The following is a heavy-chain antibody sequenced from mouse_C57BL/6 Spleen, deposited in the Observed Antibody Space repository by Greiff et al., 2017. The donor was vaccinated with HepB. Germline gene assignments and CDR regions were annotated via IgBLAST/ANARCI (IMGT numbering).Heavy chain of an antibody. V-gene: IGHV5-9-1*02. CDR3: TRDRGQLRDGPFAY. Sequence: EVKLMESGEGLVKPGGSLKLSCAASGFTFSSYAMSWVRQTPEKRLEWVAYISSGGDYIYYADTVKGRFTISRDNARNTLYLQMSSLKSEDTAMYYCTRDRGQLRDGPFAYWGQGTLVTVSA. D-gene: IGHD3-2*02. J-gene: IGHJ3*01. CDR2: ISSGGDYI. CDR1: GFTFSSYA.